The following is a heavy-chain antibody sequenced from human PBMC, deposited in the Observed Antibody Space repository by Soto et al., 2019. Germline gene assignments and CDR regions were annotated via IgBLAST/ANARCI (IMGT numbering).Heavy chain of an antibody. J-gene: IGHJ3*02. V-gene: IGHV4-31*03. CDR2: IYYSGST. Sequence: QVQLQESGPGLVKPSQTLSLTCTVSGGSISSGGYYWSWIRQHPGKGLEWIGYIYYSGSTYYNPALKSRVTISVDTSKNQVSLKLSSVTAADTAVYYCARDGALNGGSYFRPLDAFDIWGQGTMVTVSS. D-gene: IGHD1-26*01. CDR1: GGSISSGGYY. CDR3: ARDGALNGGSYFRPLDAFDI.